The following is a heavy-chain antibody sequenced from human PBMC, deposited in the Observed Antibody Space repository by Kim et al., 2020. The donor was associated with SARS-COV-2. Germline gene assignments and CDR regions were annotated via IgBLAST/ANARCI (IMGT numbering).Heavy chain of an antibody. CDR2: IHESGST. D-gene: IGHD6-19*01. CDR3: ARGGEWLRSNFFFDV. Sequence: SETLSLTCIVSGGGLRDGTHYWSWLRQSAGGRLEWLGYIHESGSTLYNPSLQSRLVLSVDTARNLISLALTSVTVADTAMYFCARGGEWLRSNFFFDVWGRGTLVVVSA. CDR1: GGGLRDGTHY. V-gene: IGHV4-30-4*01. J-gene: IGHJ2*01.